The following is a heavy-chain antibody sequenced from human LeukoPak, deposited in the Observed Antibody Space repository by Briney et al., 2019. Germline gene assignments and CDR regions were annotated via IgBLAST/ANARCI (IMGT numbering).Heavy chain of an antibody. J-gene: IGHJ3*01. CDR2: TYYRSKWYY. Sequence: SQTLSLTCDISGDTVSSNSAAWNWLRQSPSRGLEWLGRTYYRSKWYYDYAVSVKSRITISPDTSKNQFSLQLNSVTADDTAVYHCARGFALDFWGQGTMVTVSS. CDR3: ARGFALDF. CDR1: GDTVSSNSAA. V-gene: IGHV6-1*01.